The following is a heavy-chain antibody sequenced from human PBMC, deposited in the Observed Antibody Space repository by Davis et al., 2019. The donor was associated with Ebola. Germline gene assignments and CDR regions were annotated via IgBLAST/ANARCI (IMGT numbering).Heavy chain of an antibody. Sequence: PSETLSLTCAVYGGSFSDYYWSWIRQPPGKGLEWIGEINHSGTTNYNPSLKSRVTISVDTSKNQFSLRLTSVTAADTAVYYCARGQTTVVSDWFDPWGQGTLVTVSS. D-gene: IGHD4-23*01. CDR3: ARGQTTVVSDWFDP. V-gene: IGHV4-34*01. CDR1: GGSFSDYY. CDR2: INHSGTT. J-gene: IGHJ5*02.